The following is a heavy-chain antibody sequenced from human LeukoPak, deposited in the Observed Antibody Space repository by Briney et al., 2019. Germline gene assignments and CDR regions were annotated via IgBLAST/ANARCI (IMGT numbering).Heavy chain of an antibody. V-gene: IGHV3-21*01. CDR2: TSSSSSYI. Sequence: PGGSLRLSCAASGFTFSFYSMTWVRQAPGKGLEWVSSTSSSSSYIYYADSVKGRFTISRDNAKNSLYLQMNSLRAEDTAVYYCARGGDGSGSPLYYYYYYGMDVWGQGTTVTVSS. CDR1: GFTFSFYS. J-gene: IGHJ6*02. D-gene: IGHD3-10*01. CDR3: ARGGDGSGSPLYYYYYYGMDV.